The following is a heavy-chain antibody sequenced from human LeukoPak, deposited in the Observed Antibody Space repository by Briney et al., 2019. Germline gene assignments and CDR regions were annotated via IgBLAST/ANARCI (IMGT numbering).Heavy chain of an antibody. D-gene: IGHD3-22*01. Sequence: SETLSLTCAVYGGSFSGYYWSWIRQPPGKGLEWIGSIYYSGSTYYNPSLKSRVIISVDTSKNQFSLKLSSVTAADTAVYYCASDSSGYYYFDYWGQGTLVTVSS. V-gene: IGHV4-34*01. J-gene: IGHJ4*02. CDR1: GGSFSGYY. CDR3: ASDSSGYYYFDY. CDR2: IYYSGST.